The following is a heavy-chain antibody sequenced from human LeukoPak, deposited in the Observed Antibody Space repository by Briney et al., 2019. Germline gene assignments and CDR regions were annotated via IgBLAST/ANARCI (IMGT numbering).Heavy chain of an antibody. CDR2: IYYSGST. V-gene: IGHV4-39*07. CDR1: GGSISSSSYY. J-gene: IGHJ4*02. CDR3: ARVNYDILTGYYTTFDY. Sequence: SETLSLTCTVSGGSISSSSYYWGWIRQPPGKGLEWIGSIYYSGSTYYNPSLKSRVTISVDTSKNQFSLKLSSVTAADTAVYYCARVNYDILTGYYTTFDYWGQGTLVTVSS. D-gene: IGHD3-9*01.